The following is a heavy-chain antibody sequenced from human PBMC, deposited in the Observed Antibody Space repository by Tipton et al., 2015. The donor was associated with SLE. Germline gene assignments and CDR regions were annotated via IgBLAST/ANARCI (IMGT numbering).Heavy chain of an antibody. D-gene: IGHD3-3*01. Sequence: QLVQSGAEVKKPGVSVKVSCKTSGYIFANFGVSWVRQAPGQGLEWMGWISAYNGNTNYAQKLQGRVTMTTDTSTSTAYMELRSLRSDDTAVYYCARVRDDFWSGPFDYWGQGTLVTVSS. CDR2: ISAYNGNT. V-gene: IGHV1-18*01. CDR1: GYIFANFG. CDR3: ARVRDDFWSGPFDY. J-gene: IGHJ4*02.